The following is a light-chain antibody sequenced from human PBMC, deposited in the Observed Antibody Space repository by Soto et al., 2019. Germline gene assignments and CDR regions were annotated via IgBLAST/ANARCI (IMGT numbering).Light chain of an antibody. J-gene: IGKJ1*01. CDR3: QQYRSQRT. Sequence: DIQMTQSPSTLSASVVDRVTLTCRARQRVNSWLAWYQQKAGKAPKLLISEASNLKDGVPSRFSGSGSETEFSLTISGLQPDDFATYYCQQYRSQRTFGQGTRV. V-gene: IGKV1-5*03. CDR2: EAS. CDR1: QRVNSW.